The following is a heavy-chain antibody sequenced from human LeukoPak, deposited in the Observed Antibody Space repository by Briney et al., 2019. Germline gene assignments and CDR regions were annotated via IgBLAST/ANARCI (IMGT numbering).Heavy chain of an antibody. J-gene: IGHJ4*02. CDR2: IKTDGSEK. Sequence: GGSLRLSCEGSGFTFSNYWMGWVRQAPGKGLQWVANIKTDGSEKYYVDSVKGRFTISRDNAKNSLYLQMNSLRVDDTAVYFCAKDISAVPGRGHYFDYWGQGTLVTVSS. V-gene: IGHV3-7*03. D-gene: IGHD6-19*01. CDR3: AKDISAVPGRGHYFDY. CDR1: GFTFSNYW.